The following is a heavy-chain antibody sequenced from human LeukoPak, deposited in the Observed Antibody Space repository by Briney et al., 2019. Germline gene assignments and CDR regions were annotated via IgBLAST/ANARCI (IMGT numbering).Heavy chain of an antibody. V-gene: IGHV3-7*01. D-gene: IGHD6-13*01. CDR1: GFTFNIYW. CDR3: ARDAAVQQLGYYYYYMDV. CDR2: IKQDGTEK. J-gene: IGHJ6*03. Sequence: PGGSLRLSCAASGFTFNIYWTTWVRQAPGKGLEWVANIKQDGTEKYYVDSVKGRFTISRDNAKNSLYLQMNSLRAEDTAVYYCARDAAVQQLGYYYYYMDVWGKGTTVTVSS.